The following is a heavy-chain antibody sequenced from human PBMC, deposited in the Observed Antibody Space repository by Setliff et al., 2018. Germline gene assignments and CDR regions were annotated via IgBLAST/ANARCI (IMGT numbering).Heavy chain of an antibody. CDR2: INSDGSST. Sequence: GSLKISCAASGFTFSSYWMHWVRQAPGKGLVWVSRINSDGSSTTYADSVKGRFTISRDNAKNTLYLQMNSLRAEDTAVYYCARGGEAVAGTLISLDYWGQGTLVTVSS. CDR3: ARGGEAVAGTLISLDY. D-gene: IGHD6-19*01. V-gene: IGHV3-74*01. CDR1: GFTFSSYW. J-gene: IGHJ4*02.